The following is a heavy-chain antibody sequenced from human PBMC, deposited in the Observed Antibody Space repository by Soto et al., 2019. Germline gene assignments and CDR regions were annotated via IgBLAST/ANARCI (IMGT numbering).Heavy chain of an antibody. Sequence: GGSLRLSCTASGFSFSSYAMTWVRQAPGKGLEWVSSTTDDGGRTFYADSVKGRFTISRDNSNNRLYLQMNSLRAEDTALYYCGKGARSGMGVYYNVAYWGQGTLVTVSP. CDR3: GKGARSGMGVYYNVAY. CDR2: TTDDGGRT. V-gene: IGHV3-23*01. D-gene: IGHD3-10*01. J-gene: IGHJ4*02. CDR1: GFSFSSYA.